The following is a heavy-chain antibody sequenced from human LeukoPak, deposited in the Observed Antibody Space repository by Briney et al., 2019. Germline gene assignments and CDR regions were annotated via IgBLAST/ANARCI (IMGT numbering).Heavy chain of an antibody. V-gene: IGHV1-8*01. CDR3: ARGSTAMVNYYYYYMDV. J-gene: IGHJ6*03. Sequence: ASVKVPCKASGYTFTSYDINWVRQATGQGLEWMGWMNPNSGNTGYAQKFQGRVTMTRNTSISTAYMELSSLRSEDTAVYYCARGSTAMVNYYYYYMDVWGKGTTVTVSS. CDR1: GYTFTSYD. CDR2: MNPNSGNT. D-gene: IGHD5-18*01.